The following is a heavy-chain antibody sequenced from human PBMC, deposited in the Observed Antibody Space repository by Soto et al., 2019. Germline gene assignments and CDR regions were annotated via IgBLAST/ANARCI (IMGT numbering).Heavy chain of an antibody. CDR3: ARDGHCITTSCYGNWFDS. CDR1: GFPSSSNG. D-gene: IGHD2-2*01. V-gene: IGHV3-74*01. Sequence: GGSLKPSCQAPGFPSSSNGMNWVRQVQGRGLVWVSRINNDRSHTSYADSVKGRFTISRDNARNTLYLEMNSLRAEDTAVYYCARDGHCITTSCYGNWFDSWGQGTLVTVSS. CDR2: INNDRSHT. J-gene: IGHJ5*01.